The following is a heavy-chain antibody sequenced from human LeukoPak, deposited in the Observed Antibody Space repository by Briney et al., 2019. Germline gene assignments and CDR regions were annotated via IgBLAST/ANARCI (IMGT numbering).Heavy chain of an antibody. Sequence: SETLSLTCNVSGASMSSNYWSWIRQPPGKGLEWIGYIDHSGNTNYSPSLESRVTMSVDESKNQFSLRVHFVSAADTAVYYCASTRRAAVAGRFDSWGQGTLVTVSS. J-gene: IGHJ4*02. CDR3: ASTRRAAVAGRFDS. CDR2: IDHSGNT. V-gene: IGHV4-4*09. D-gene: IGHD6-19*01. CDR1: GASMSSNY.